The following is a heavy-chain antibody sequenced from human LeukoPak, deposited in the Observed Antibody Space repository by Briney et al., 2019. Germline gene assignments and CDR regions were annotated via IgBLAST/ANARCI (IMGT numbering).Heavy chain of an antibody. J-gene: IGHJ4*02. V-gene: IGHV4-38-2*02. CDR3: ARHEGRDVVATRQPINY. Sequence: SETLSLTCSVSGYSISSGYYWAWVRQPPGKGLEWIGKIYHGRSTYYNPSLKSRVTISVDTSNNQFSLKLSSVTAADTAVYYCARHEGRDVVATRQPINYWGQGTLVTVS. D-gene: IGHD5-12*01. CDR1: GYSISSGYY. CDR2: IYHGRST.